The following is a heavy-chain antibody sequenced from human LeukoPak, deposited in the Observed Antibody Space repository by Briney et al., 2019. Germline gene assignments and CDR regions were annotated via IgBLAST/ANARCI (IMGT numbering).Heavy chain of an antibody. CDR1: GFTFGDYA. V-gene: IGHV3-49*04. CDR2: IRSKSFDEFR. D-gene: IGHD3-16*01. CDR3: SRSATVTGAKYYFDK. Sequence: GGSLRLSCTTSGFTFGDYAVSWVRQAPGEGLEWVALIRSKSFDEFREYAASVKGRFAISRDDSNSIAYLQMSGLRTEDTAVYYCSRSATVTGAKYYFDKWGQGTLVTVSS. J-gene: IGHJ4*02.